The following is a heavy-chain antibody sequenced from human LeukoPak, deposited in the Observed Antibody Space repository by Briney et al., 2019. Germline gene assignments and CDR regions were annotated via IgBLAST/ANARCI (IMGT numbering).Heavy chain of an antibody. J-gene: IGHJ4*02. V-gene: IGHV1-69*04. CDR1: GGTFSSYT. Sequence: ASVKVSCKASGGTFSSYTISWVRQAPGQGLEWMGRIIPILGIANYAQKVQGRVTITADKSTSTAYMELSSLRSEDTAVYYCARESLTIFGVVIMDYWGQGTLVTVSS. CDR2: IIPILGIA. CDR3: ARESLTIFGVVIMDY. D-gene: IGHD3-3*01.